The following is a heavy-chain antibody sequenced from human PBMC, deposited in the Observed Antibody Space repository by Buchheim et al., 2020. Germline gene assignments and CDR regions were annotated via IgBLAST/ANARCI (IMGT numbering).Heavy chain of an antibody. D-gene: IGHD3-10*01. CDR3: AKGIYGSGSYYNDY. V-gene: IGHV3-23*04. Sequence: EVQLVESGGGLVQPGGSLRLSCAASGFTFSSYAMSWVRQAPGKGLEWVAAISGSGGSTYYADYVKGRFTISRDTSKKSMYLQMNSLRAEDTAVYYCAKGIYGSGSYYNDYWGQGTL. CDR1: GFTFSSYA. CDR2: ISGSGGST. J-gene: IGHJ4*02.